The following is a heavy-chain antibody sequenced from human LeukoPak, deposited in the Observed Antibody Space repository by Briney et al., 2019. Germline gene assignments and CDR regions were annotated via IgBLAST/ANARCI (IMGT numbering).Heavy chain of an antibody. V-gene: IGHV4-59*08. CDR1: GGSISGYY. CDR2: IHYSGTT. Sequence: SETLTLTCTVSGGSISGYYWSWIRQPPGKGLEWIGFIHYSGTTNYNPSLKSRVTISLDTSNAQFSLKLSSVTAAGTAIYHCARHYVFVVGGSSFDFWGRGTLVTVSS. J-gene: IGHJ4*02. D-gene: IGHD3-10*01. CDR3: ARHYVFVVGGSSFDF.